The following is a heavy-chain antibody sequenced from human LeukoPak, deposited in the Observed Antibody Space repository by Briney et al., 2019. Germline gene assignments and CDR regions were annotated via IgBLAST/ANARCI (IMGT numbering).Heavy chain of an antibody. CDR3: ARQSIAYYYMDV. J-gene: IGHJ6*03. CDR1: GYSFTNSW. CDR2: MYPGDSDT. D-gene: IGHD2-21*01. Sequence: GESLKISCKGSGYSFTNSWIGWVRRMPGKGLEWMGIMYPGDSDTRYSPSFQGQVTISADKSISTAYLQWSSLKASDTAMYYCARQSIAYYYMDVWGKGTTVTVSS. V-gene: IGHV5-51*01.